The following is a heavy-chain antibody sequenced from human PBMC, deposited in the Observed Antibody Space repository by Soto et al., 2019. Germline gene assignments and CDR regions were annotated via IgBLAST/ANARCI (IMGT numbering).Heavy chain of an antibody. Sequence: EVQLVESGGGLVKPGGSLRLSCAASGFTFSSYSMNWVRQAPGKGLEWVSSISSSSSYIYYADSVKGRFTISRDNAKNSLYLQMNSLTAEATAVYYCARDSSSGWYRGAFDIWGQGTTVTVSS. D-gene: IGHD6-19*01. CDR2: ISSSSSYI. V-gene: IGHV3-21*01. J-gene: IGHJ3*02. CDR1: GFTFSSYS. CDR3: ARDSSSGWYRGAFDI.